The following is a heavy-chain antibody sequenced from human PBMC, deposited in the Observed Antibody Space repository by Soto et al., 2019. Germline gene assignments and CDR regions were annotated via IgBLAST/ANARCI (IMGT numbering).Heavy chain of an antibody. J-gene: IGHJ4*02. CDR3: ASLTYASGTYYNFNN. D-gene: IGHD3-10*01. CDR2: IYYSGSA. Sequence: SETLSLTCTVSGVSISTISYCWGWIRQTPGKGLQWIGNIYYSGSAYYDPSLKSRVTISVDTSKNQFSLNLSSVTAADTATYYCASLTYASGTYYNFNNWGLGTLVTVS. CDR1: GVSISTISYC. V-gene: IGHV4-39*01.